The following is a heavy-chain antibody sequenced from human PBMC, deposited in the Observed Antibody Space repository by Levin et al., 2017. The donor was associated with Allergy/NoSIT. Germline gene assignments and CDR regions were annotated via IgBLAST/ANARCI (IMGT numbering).Heavy chain of an antibody. D-gene: IGHD2-21*01. V-gene: IGHV3-23*01. CDR1: GFTFSSYA. Sequence: LSLTCAASGFTFSSYAMSWVRQAPGKGLEWVSAISGSGGSTYYADSVKGRFTISRDNSKNTLYLQMNSLRAEDTAVYYCAGEGRGGGAFDIWGQGTMVTVSS. CDR3: AGEGRGGGAFDI. J-gene: IGHJ3*02. CDR2: ISGSGGST.